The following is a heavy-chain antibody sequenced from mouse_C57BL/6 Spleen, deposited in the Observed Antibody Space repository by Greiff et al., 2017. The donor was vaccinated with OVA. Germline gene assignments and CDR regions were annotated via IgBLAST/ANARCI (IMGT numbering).Heavy chain of an antibody. CDR1: GYTFTTYN. CDR3: ARSIYYYGSSYFDY. J-gene: IGHJ2*02. D-gene: IGHD1-1*01. V-gene: IGHV1-39*01. CDR2: INPNYGNT. Sequence: VQLQQSGPELVRPGASVKISCKASGYTFTTYNINWVKQSNGKGLEWIGEINPNYGNTSYNQKFKGKATLTVDKSSSTAYMQLNSLTSEDSAVYYCARSIYYYGSSYFDYWGQGTSLTVSS.